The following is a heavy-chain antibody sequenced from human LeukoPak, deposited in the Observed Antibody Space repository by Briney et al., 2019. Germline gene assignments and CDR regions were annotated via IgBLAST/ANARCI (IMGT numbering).Heavy chain of an antibody. CDR2: ISSSSSYI. V-gene: IGHV3-21*01. D-gene: IGHD3-22*01. Sequence: GGSLRLSYAAPGFTFSSYSMNWVRQPPGTGLEWVSSISSSSSYIYYADSVKGLFTISRDNAKNSLYLQMNSLRAEDTAVYYCARDAGGYYYDSSGLSFDYWGQGTLVTVSS. CDR1: GFTFSSYS. CDR3: ARDAGGYYYDSSGLSFDY. J-gene: IGHJ4*02.